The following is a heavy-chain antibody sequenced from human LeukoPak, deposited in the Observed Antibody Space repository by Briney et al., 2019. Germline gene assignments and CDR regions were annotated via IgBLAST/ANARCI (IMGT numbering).Heavy chain of an antibody. CDR2: IYHSGST. CDR3: AREGTYYYGSGSSY. Sequence: KPSETLSLTCTVSGGSISSYYWSWIRQPPGKGLEWIGSIYHSGSTYYNPSLKSRVTISVDTSKNQFSLKLSSVTAADTAVYYCAREGTYYYGSGSSYWGQGTLVTVSS. J-gene: IGHJ4*02. V-gene: IGHV4-38-2*02. CDR1: GGSISSYY. D-gene: IGHD3-10*01.